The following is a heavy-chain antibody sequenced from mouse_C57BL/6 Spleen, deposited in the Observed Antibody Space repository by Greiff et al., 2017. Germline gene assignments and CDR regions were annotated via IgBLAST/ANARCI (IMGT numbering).Heavy chain of an antibody. D-gene: IGHD2-14*01. V-gene: IGHV3-6*01. J-gene: IGHJ2*01. Sequence: EVQLQESGPGLVKPSQSLSLTCSVTGYSITSGYYWNWIRQFPGNKLEWMGYISYDGSNNYNPSLKNRISITRDTSKNQFFLKLNSVTTEDTATYYCARGEVLFDYWGQGTTLTVSS. CDR1: GYSITSGYY. CDR3: ARGEVLFDY. CDR2: ISYDGSN.